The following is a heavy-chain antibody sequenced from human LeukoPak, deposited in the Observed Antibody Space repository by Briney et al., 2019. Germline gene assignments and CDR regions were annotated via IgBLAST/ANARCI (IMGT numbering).Heavy chain of an antibody. D-gene: IGHD2-2*01. CDR1: GGTFSSYA. Sequence: SVKVSCKASGGTFSSYAISWVRQAPGQGLEWMGGIIPIFGTANYAQKFQGRVTITTDESTSTAYMELSSLRSEDTAVYYCATSPGYCSSTSCMSYFDLWGRGTLVTVSS. CDR2: IIPIFGTA. V-gene: IGHV1-69*05. J-gene: IGHJ2*01. CDR3: ATSPGYCSSTSCMSYFDL.